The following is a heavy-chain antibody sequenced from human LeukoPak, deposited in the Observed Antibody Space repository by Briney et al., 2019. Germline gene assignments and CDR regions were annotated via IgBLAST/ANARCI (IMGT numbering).Heavy chain of an antibody. D-gene: IGHD3-10*01. Sequence: KPSETLSLTCTVSGGSISSSSYYWGWIRQPPGKGLEWIGSIYYSGSTYYNPSLKSRVTISVDTSKNQFSLKLSSVTAADTAVYYCARRSPNYYGSGSYSYWGQGTLVTVSS. CDR3: ARRSPNYYGSGSYSY. CDR1: GGSISSSSYY. CDR2: IYYSGST. V-gene: IGHV4-39*01. J-gene: IGHJ4*02.